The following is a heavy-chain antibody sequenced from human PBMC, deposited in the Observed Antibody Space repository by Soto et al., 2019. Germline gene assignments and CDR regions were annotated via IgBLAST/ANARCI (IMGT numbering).Heavy chain of an antibody. CDR2: ISAYNGNT. J-gene: IGHJ6*02. Sequence: GASVKVSCKASGYTFTSYGISWVRQAPGQGLEWMGWISAYNGNTNYAQKLQGRVTMTTDTSTSTAYMELRSLRSDDTAVYYCAREEQQRKGYYYYGMDVWGQGTPVIVSS. V-gene: IGHV1-18*04. CDR3: AREEQQRKGYYYYGMDV. CDR1: GYTFTSYG. D-gene: IGHD6-13*01.